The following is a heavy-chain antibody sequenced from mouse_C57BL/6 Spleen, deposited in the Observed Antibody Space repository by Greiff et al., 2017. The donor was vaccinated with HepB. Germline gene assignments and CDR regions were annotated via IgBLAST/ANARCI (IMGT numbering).Heavy chain of an antibody. J-gene: IGHJ4*01. Sequence: DVKLQESGPELVKPGASVKMSCKASGYTFTDYNMHWVKQSHGKSLEWIGYINPNNGGTSYNQKFKGKATLTVNKSSSTAYMELRSLTSEDSAVYYCARAYDYDEGMDYWGQGTSVTVSS. CDR1: GYTFTDYN. CDR2: INPNNGGT. D-gene: IGHD2-4*01. V-gene: IGHV1-22*01. CDR3: ARAYDYDEGMDY.